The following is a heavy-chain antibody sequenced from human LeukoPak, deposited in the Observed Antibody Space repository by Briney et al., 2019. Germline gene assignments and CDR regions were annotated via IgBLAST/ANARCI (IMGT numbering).Heavy chain of an antibody. V-gene: IGHV4-4*07. CDR1: GGSVSSYY. Sequence: SETLSLTCSVSGGSVSSYYWNWIRQPAGKGLEWVGRIHSSGTTKYNPSLKSRVTMSVDTSKNQFSLRLSSVTAADTALYYCARESIIRGVTYFDYWGQGTLVTVSS. D-gene: IGHD3-10*01. J-gene: IGHJ4*02. CDR3: ARESIIRGVTYFDY. CDR2: IHSSGTT.